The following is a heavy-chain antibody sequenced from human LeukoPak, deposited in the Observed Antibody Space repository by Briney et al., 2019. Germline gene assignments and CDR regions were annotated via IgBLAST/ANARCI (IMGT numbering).Heavy chain of an antibody. CDR2: ISSSSSYI. Sequence: GGSLRLYCAASGFTFSSYSMNWVRQAPGKGLEWVSSISSSSSYIYYADSVKGRFTISRDNAKNSLYLQMNSLRAEDTAVYYCAKDYLAGTPLPDAFDIWGQGTMVTVSS. V-gene: IGHV3-21*04. J-gene: IGHJ3*02. D-gene: IGHD1-1*01. CDR1: GFTFSSYS. CDR3: AKDYLAGTPLPDAFDI.